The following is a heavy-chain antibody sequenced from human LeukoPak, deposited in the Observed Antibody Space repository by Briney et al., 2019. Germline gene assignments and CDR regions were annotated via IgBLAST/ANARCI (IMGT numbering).Heavy chain of an antibody. V-gene: IGHV4-61*02. Sequence: PSETLSLTCTVSGGSISSGNYYWSWIRQPAGKGLEWIWRIHTSGSTIYNPSLESRVTISVDTSKIQFSLKLSSVTAADTAVYYCASISYYDSSEVFDYWGQGTLVTVSS. J-gene: IGHJ4*02. D-gene: IGHD3-22*01. CDR1: GGSISSGNYY. CDR2: IHTSGST. CDR3: ASISYYDSSEVFDY.